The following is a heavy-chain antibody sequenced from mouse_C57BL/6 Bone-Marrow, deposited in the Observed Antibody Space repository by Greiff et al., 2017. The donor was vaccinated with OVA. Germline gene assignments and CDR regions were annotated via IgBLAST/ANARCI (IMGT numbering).Heavy chain of an antibody. J-gene: IGHJ4*01. Sequence: QVQLQQSGAELVKPGASVKISCKASGYAFSSYWMNWVKQRPGKGLEWIGQIYPGDGDTNYNGKFKGKATLTADKSSSTAYMQLSSLTSEDSEVYFCARRRWLLRAMDYWGQGTSVTVSS. D-gene: IGHD2-3*01. CDR3: ARRRWLLRAMDY. CDR2: IYPGDGDT. CDR1: GYAFSSYW. V-gene: IGHV1-80*01.